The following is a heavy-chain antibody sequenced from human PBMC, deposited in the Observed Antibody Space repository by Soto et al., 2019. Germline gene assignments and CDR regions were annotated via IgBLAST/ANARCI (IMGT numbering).Heavy chain of an antibody. J-gene: IGHJ4*02. CDR1: GFTFSSYA. CDR2: ISGSGGST. D-gene: IGHD6-19*01. CDR3: AKDRFPSRLVPLVFDY. V-gene: IGHV3-23*01. Sequence: GGSLRFSCAASGFTFSSYAMSWVRQAPGKGLEWVSAISGSGGSTYYADSVKGRFTISRDNSKNTLYLQMNSLRAEDTAVYYCAKDRFPSRLVPLVFDYWGQGTLVTVSS.